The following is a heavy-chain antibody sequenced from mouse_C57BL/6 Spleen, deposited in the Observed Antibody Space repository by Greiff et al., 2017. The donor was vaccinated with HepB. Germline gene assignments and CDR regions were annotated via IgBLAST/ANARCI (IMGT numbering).Heavy chain of an antibody. D-gene: IGHD1-1*01. CDR3: ARQVYYYGSSRVDY. CDR2: IYPSDSET. J-gene: IGHJ2*01. V-gene: IGHV1-61*01. Sequence: VQLQQPGAELVRPGSSVKLSCKASGYTFTSYWMDWVKQRPGQGLEWIGNIYPSDSETHYNQKFKDKATLTVDKSSSTAYMQLSSLTSEDSAVYYCARQVYYYGSSRVDYWGQGTTLTVSS. CDR1: GYTFTSYW.